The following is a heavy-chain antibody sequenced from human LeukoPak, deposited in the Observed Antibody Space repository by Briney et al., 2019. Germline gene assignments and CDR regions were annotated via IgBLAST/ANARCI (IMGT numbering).Heavy chain of an antibody. J-gene: IGHJ4*02. CDR1: GGSISSSSYY. V-gene: IGHV4-39*07. CDR2: IYYSGST. Sequence: SETLSLTCTVSGGSISSSSYYWGWIRQPPGKGLEWIGSIYYSGSTYYNPSLKSRVTISVDTSKNQFSLKLSSVTAADTAVYYCARVRHGVPYYYDSSGYGGYYFDYWGQGTLVTVSS. D-gene: IGHD3-22*01. CDR3: ARVRHGVPYYYDSSGYGGYYFDY.